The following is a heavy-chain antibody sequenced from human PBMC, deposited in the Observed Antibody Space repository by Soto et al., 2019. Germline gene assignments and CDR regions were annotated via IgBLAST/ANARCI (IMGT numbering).Heavy chain of an antibody. J-gene: IGHJ4*02. CDR3: ARSYCGGDCPFDY. V-gene: IGHV4-59*08. CDR2: IYYSGST. D-gene: IGHD2-21*02. Sequence: PSETLSVTCTVSGGSISSYYWSWIRQPPGKGLEWIGYIYYSGSTNYNPSLKSRVTISVDTSKNQFSLKLSSVTAADTAVYYCARSYCGGDCPFDYWGQGTLVTVSS. CDR1: GGSISSYY.